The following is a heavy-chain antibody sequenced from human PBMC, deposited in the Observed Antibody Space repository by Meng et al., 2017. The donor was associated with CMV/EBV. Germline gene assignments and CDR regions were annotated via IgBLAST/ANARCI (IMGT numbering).Heavy chain of an antibody. Sequence: SGPTLVKPTQTLTLTCTFSGFSLSTSGMRVSWIRQPPGKGLEWIGYIYYSGSTNYNPSLKSRVTISVDTSKNQFSLKLSSVTAADTAVYYCARSSQKWGGNSPLHYWGQGTLVTVSS. J-gene: IGHJ4*02. D-gene: IGHD4-23*01. V-gene: IGHV4-61*08. CDR3: ARSSQKWGGNSPLHY. CDR1: GFSLSTSGMR. CDR2: IYYSGST.